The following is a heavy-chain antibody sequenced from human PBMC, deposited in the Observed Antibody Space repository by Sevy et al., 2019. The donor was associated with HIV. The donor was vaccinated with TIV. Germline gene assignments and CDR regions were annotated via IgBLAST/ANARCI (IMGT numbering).Heavy chain of an antibody. CDR3: ARDPVQLERRSNWFDP. Sequence: GGSLRLSCAASGFTFSSYSMNWVRQAPGKGLEWVSSISSSSSYIYYADSVKVRFTISRDNAKNSLYLQMNSLRAEDTAVYYCARDPVQLERRSNWFDPWGQGTLVTVSS. J-gene: IGHJ5*02. D-gene: IGHD1-1*01. V-gene: IGHV3-21*01. CDR2: ISSSSSYI. CDR1: GFTFSSYS.